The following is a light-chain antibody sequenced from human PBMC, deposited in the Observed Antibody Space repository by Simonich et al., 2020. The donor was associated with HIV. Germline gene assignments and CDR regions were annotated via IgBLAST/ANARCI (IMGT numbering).Light chain of an antibody. J-gene: IGLJ3*02. CDR2: EDS. CDR1: ALPKKY. V-gene: IGLV3-10*01. CDR3: YSTDNSGSHLGV. Sequence: SYDLTQPPSVSVSPGQTARITCSGDALPKKYAYWYQQKSGQAPRLVFYEDSKRPSGIPERFSGSSSGTMATLTISGAQVEDEADYYCYSTDNSGSHLGVFGGGTKLTVL.